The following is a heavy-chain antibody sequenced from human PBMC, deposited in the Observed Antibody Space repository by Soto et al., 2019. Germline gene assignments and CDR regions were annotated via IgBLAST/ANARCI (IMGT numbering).Heavy chain of an antibody. CDR3: ASSHYDYYYYGMDV. V-gene: IGHV3-30-3*01. J-gene: IGHJ6*02. D-gene: IGHD3-10*01. Sequence: GGSLRLSCAASGFTFSSYAMHWVRQAPGKGLEWVAVISYDGSNKYYADSVKGRFTISRDNSKNTLYLQMNSLRAEDTAVYYCASSHYDYYYYGMDVWGQGTTVTVSS. CDR2: ISYDGSNK. CDR1: GFTFSSYA.